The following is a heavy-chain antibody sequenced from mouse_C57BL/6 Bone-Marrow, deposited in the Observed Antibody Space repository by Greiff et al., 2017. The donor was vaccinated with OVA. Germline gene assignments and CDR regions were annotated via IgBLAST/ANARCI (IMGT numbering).Heavy chain of an antibody. V-gene: IGHV1-81*01. CDR2: IYPRSGNT. CDR3: ARSVTGPFAY. CDR1: GYTFTSYG. J-gene: IGHJ3*01. D-gene: IGHD4-1*01. Sequence: VQLQESGAELARPGASVKLSCKASGYTFTSYGISWVKQRTGQGLEWIGEIYPRSGNTYYNEKFKGKATLTADKSSSTAYMELRSLTSEDSAVYFCARSVTGPFAYWGQGTLVTVSA.